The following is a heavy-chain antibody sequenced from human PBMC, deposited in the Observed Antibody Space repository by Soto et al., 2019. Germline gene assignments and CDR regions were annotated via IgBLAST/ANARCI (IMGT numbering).Heavy chain of an antibody. CDR2: IYPGDSDT. V-gene: IGHV5-51*01. CDR3: ARHVGGSMTNYYYYYYMDV. CDR1: GYSFTSYW. J-gene: IGHJ6*03. Sequence: EVQLVQSGAEVKKPGESLKISCKGSGYSFTSYWIGWVRQMPGKGLEWMGIIYPGDSDTRYSPSFQGQVTISADKSISTAYLQWSSLKASDTAMYYCARHVGGSMTNYYYYYYMDVWGKGTTVTVSS. D-gene: IGHD5-12*01.